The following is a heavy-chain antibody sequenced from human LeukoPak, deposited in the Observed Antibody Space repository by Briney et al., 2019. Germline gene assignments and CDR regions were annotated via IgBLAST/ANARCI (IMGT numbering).Heavy chain of an antibody. J-gene: IGHJ4*02. CDR2: ISSSSNYI. V-gene: IGHV3-21*01. Sequence: PGGSLRLSCAASGFTFSSYSMNWVSQAPGKGLEWVSSISSSSNYIYYADSVKGRFTISRDNAKNSLFLQMNSLRAEDTAVYYCARDGVHDPPFDYWGQGTLVTVSS. CDR1: GFTFSSYS. D-gene: IGHD1-1*01. CDR3: ARDGVHDPPFDY.